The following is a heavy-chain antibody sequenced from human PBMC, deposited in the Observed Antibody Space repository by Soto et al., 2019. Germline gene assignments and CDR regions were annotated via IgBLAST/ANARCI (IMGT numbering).Heavy chain of an antibody. D-gene: IGHD1-1*01. CDR3: ARSWSAVIHAFDI. Sequence: PGESLKICCKGSGYSFTKYWIGWVRQMPGKGLEWMGIIYPGDSDTRYSPSFQGQVTISADKSISTAYLQWSSLKASDTAMYYCARSWSAVIHAFDIWGQGTMVTVSS. CDR2: IYPGDSDT. V-gene: IGHV5-51*01. CDR1: GYSFTKYW. J-gene: IGHJ3*02.